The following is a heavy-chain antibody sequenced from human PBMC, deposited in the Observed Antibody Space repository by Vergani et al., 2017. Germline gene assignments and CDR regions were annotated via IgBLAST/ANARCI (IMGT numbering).Heavy chain of an antibody. CDR3: AHVGIAAAGTRFDY. D-gene: IGHD6-13*01. CDR1: GFSLSTSGVG. J-gene: IGHJ4*02. Sequence: ITLKESGPTLVKPTQTLTLTCTFSGFSLSTSGVGVGWIRQPPGTALEWLALIYWDDDKRYTPSLKSRSTIAKDTSKNQVVLTMTNMDPVDTATYYCAHVGIAAAGTRFDYWGQGTLVTVSA. V-gene: IGHV2-5*02. CDR2: IYWDDDK.